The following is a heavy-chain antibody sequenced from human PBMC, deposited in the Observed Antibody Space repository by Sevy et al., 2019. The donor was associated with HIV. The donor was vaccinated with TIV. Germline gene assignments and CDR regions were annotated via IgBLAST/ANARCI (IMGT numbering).Heavy chain of an antibody. V-gene: IGHV6-1*01. D-gene: IGHD5-12*01. CDR2: TYYRSKWYN. CDR1: GDSVSSNSAA. CDR3: ARENEEMATIYDAFDI. Sequence: SQTLSLTCAISGDSVSSNSAAWNWIRQSPSRGLEWLGRTYYRSKWYNDYAVSVKSRITINPGTSKNQFSLQLNSVTPEDTAVYYCARENEEMATIYDAFDIWGQGTMVTVSS. J-gene: IGHJ3*02.